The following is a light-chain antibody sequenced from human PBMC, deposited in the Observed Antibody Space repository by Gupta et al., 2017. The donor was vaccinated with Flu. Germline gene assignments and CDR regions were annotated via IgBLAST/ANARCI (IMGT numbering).Light chain of an antibody. CDR2: DAS. J-gene: IGKJ1*01. V-gene: IGKV3-11*01. Sequence: ATLSLSPGERATLSCRASQSISSYLAWYKQKPGQAPRLLIYDASNRATGIPARFSGSGSGTDFTLTISSREPEDFAVYYCQQRDNWPPWTFGQGTKVEI. CDR1: QSISSY. CDR3: QQRDNWPPWT.